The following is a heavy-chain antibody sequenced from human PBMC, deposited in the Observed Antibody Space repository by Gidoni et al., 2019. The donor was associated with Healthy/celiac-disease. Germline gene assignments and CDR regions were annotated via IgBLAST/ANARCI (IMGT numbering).Heavy chain of an antibody. J-gene: IGHJ5*02. D-gene: IGHD5-18*01. V-gene: IGHV7-4-1*02. Sequence: QVQLVQSGSELKKPGASVKVSCKASGYPFTSYAMNWVRQAPGQGLEWMGWINTNTGNPTYAQGVTGRFVFSLDTSVSTAYLQISSLKAEDTAVYYCARDGRGGYSYGYNWFDPWGQGTLVTVSS. CDR2: INTNTGNP. CDR3: ARDGRGGYSYGYNWFDP. CDR1: GYPFTSYA.